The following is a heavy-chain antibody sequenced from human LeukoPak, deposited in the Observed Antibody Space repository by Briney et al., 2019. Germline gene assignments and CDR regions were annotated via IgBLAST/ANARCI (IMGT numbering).Heavy chain of an antibody. CDR2: IYYTGST. CDR1: GGSISSYY. J-gene: IGHJ2*01. D-gene: IGHD2-2*01. V-gene: IGHV4-59*01. Sequence: PSETLSLTCTVSGGSISSYYWSWIRQPPGKGLEWIGYIYYTGSTNYNPSLKSRVTISVDTSKNQFSLKLSSVTAADTAVYYCARVLRYCSSTSCYSFHYDLWGRGTLVTVSS. CDR3: ARVLRYCSSTSCYSFHYDL.